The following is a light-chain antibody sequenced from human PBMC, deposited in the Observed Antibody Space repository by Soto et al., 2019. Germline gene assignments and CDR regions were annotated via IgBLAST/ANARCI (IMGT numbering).Light chain of an antibody. CDR2: DAS. V-gene: IGKV3-11*01. CDR3: QQRSNWPPLT. Sequence: EIVLTQSPATLSLSPGERATLSCRASQSVSRYLAWYQQKPGQAPRLLIYDASNRATGIPARFSGSGSGTDFTLTISSLEPEDFAVYYCQQRSNWPPLTFGGGTK. J-gene: IGKJ4*01. CDR1: QSVSRY.